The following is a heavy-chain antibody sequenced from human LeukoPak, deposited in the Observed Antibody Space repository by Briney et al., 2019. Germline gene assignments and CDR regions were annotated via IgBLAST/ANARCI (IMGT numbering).Heavy chain of an antibody. J-gene: IGHJ4*02. Sequence: VGSLRLSCEASGFTFSSYAMSWVRQAPGKGLEWVSAISGSGGSTYYADSVKGRFTISRDNSKNTLYLQMNSLRAEDTAVYYCARRGSPITMIVVVTRLYYFDYWGQGTLVTVSS. D-gene: IGHD3-22*01. CDR1: GFTFSSYA. V-gene: IGHV3-23*01. CDR3: ARRGSPITMIVVVTRLYYFDY. CDR2: ISGSGGST.